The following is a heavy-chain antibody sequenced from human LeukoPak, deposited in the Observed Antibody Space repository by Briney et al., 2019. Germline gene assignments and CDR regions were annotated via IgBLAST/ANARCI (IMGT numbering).Heavy chain of an antibody. CDR1: GYSISSGYY. V-gene: IGHV4-38-2*02. Sequence: SETLSLTCTVSGYSISSGYYWGWIRQPPGKGLEWIGSIYHSGSTYYNPSLKSRVTISVDTSKNQFSLKLSSVTAADTAVYYCARHEETAADRYCSGGSCYSAPDYWGQGTLVTVSS. CDR2: IYHSGST. J-gene: IGHJ4*02. CDR3: ARHEETAADRYCSGGSCYSAPDY. D-gene: IGHD2-15*01.